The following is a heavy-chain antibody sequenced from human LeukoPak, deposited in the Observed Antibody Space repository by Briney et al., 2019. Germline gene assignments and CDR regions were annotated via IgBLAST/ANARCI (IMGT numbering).Heavy chain of an antibody. CDR3: ARGLFGYCSSTSCYRWFDP. V-gene: IGHV4-30-4*08. Sequence: SETLPLTCTVSGGSIGSGDYYWSWIRQPPGKGLEWIGYIYYSGSTYYNPSLKSRITISVNTSRSQFSLKLSSVTAADTAVYYCARGLFGYCSSTSCYRWFDPWGQGTLVTVSS. J-gene: IGHJ5*02. D-gene: IGHD2-2*03. CDR2: IYYSGST. CDR1: GGSIGSGDYY.